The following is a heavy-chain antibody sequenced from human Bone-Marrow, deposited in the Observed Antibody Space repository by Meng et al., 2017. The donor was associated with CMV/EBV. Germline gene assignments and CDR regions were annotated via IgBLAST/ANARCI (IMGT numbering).Heavy chain of an antibody. Sequence: ASVKVSCKVSGNSVSDFAMHWVRQAPGRGLEWMGGFDPEEGETVYSQMFQGRVTMTEDTSTETAYLELTRLRSDDTAIYYCAIADDYGDNSYLGLWGQGTRVTGSS. CDR2: FDPEEGET. CDR3: AIADDYGDNSYLGL. D-gene: IGHD4-23*01. J-gene: IGHJ4*02. CDR1: GNSVSDFA. V-gene: IGHV1-24*01.